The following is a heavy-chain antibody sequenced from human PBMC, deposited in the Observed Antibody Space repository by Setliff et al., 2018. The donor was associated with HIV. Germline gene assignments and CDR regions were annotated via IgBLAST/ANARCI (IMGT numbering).Heavy chain of an antibody. J-gene: IGHJ3*02. CDR3: ARDRIEVIAETPHDVFDI. CDR2: VHSSATS. Sequence: SETLSLTCSISGGSVSFYYWSWIRQPAGRGPEWIGRVHSSATSNYNPSLKGRVAMSVDTAKNQFSLKLTSVSAAETAVYFCARDRIEVIAETPHDVFDIWGRGTMVTVSS. CDR1: GGSVSFYY. D-gene: IGHD6-13*01. V-gene: IGHV4-4*07.